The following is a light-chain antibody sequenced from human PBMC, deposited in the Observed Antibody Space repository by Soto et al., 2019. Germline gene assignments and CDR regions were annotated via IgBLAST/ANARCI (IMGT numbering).Light chain of an antibody. CDR2: EVS. J-gene: IGLJ1*01. CDR3: CSYAGSSTYV. V-gene: IGLV2-23*02. Sequence: QSALTQPASVSGSPGQSITISCTGTSSDVGSYNLVSWYQQHPGKAPKLMIYEVSKRPSGVSNRFSSSKSGNTASLTISGLQAEDEAGYYCCSYAGSSTYVFGTGTKLTVL. CDR1: SSDVGSYNL.